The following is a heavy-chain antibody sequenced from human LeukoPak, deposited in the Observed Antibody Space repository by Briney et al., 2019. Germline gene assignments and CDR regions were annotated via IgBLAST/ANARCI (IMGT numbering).Heavy chain of an antibody. V-gene: IGHV4-39*01. Sequence: NPSETLSLTCTVSGGSISSSSYYWGWIRQPPGKGLEWIGSIYYSGSTYYNPSLKSRVTISVDTSKNQFSLKLSSVTAADTAVYYCARQRLDYGSGEPMYYFDYWGQGTLVTVSS. CDR2: IYYSGST. CDR3: ARQRLDYGSGEPMYYFDY. CDR1: GGSISSSSYY. J-gene: IGHJ4*02. D-gene: IGHD3-10*01.